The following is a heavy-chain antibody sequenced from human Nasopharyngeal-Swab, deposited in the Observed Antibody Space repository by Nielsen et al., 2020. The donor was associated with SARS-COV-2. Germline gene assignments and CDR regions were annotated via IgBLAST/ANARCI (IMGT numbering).Heavy chain of an antibody. V-gene: IGHV3-23*03. CDR2: IHSDPSNT. Sequence: GESLKISCAASGFTFSSYAMSWVRQAPGKGLEWVSVIHSDPSNTYSVDSVKGRFTISRDNSKKTLFLQMDSLRVEDTAVYYCAKVRSWRLDAFDSWGQGTLVTVSS. CDR3: AKVRSWRLDAFDS. CDR1: GFTFSSYA. D-gene: IGHD6-13*01. J-gene: IGHJ4*02.